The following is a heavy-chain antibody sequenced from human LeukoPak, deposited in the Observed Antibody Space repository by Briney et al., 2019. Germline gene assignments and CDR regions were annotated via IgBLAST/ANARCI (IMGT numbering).Heavy chain of an antibody. CDR2: IYHSGST. D-gene: IGHD3-10*01. J-gene: IGHJ6*02. Sequence: PSETLSLTCAVSGGSISSGGYSWSWIRQPPGKGLEWIGYIYHSGSTYYNPSLKSRVTISVDTSKNQFSLKLSSVTAADTAVYYCTKRGGFGELLFRRYGMDVWGQGTTVTVSS. V-gene: IGHV4-30-2*01. CDR1: GGSISSGGYS. CDR3: TKRGGFGELLFRRYGMDV.